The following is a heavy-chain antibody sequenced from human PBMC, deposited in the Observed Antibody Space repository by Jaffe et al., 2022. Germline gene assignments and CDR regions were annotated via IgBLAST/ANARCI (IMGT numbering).Heavy chain of an antibody. Sequence: QVQLQESGPGLVKPSQTLSLTCTVSGGSISSGSYYWSWIRQPAGKGLEWIGRIYTSGSTNYNPSLKSRVTISVDTSKNQFSLKLSSVTAADTAVYYCARHANVYYDSSGYPPHGYYYMDVWGKGTTVTVSS. D-gene: IGHD3-22*01. CDR1: GGSISSGSYY. J-gene: IGHJ6*03. CDR3: ARHANVYYDSSGYPPHGYYYMDV. CDR2: IYTSGST. V-gene: IGHV4-61*02.